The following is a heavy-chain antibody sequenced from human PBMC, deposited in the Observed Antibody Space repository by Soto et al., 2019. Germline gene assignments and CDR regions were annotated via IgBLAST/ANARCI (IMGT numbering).Heavy chain of an antibody. J-gene: IGHJ6*02. CDR2: ISTYTGNT. Sequence: QVHLVQSGAEVKKPGASVKVSCKASGYTFTNYDINWVRQAPGQGLEWMGWISTYTGNTNYAQKLQGRVTMTTDTSPSTGFTELRSLRSDDTAVYFCARGYYYGSGRPTPGGMDVWGQGTTVTVSS. CDR3: ARGYYYGSGRPTPGGMDV. CDR1: GYTFTNYD. V-gene: IGHV1-18*01. D-gene: IGHD3-10*01.